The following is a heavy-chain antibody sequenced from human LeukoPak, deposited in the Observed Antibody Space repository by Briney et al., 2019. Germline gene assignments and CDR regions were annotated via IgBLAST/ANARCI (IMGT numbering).Heavy chain of an antibody. V-gene: IGHV1-18*01. CDR2: ITAYNGNT. Sequence: ASEKLSCNSSVYTFTSYGISWVRQAPGQGLEWMGGITAYNGNTNYAQKLQGRVTMTTDPSTSTAYMELRSLRSDDTPVYYCARDSQAYYYDSSGRFDYWGQGTLVTVSS. CDR1: VYTFTSYG. CDR3: ARDSQAYYYDSSGRFDY. J-gene: IGHJ4*02. D-gene: IGHD3-22*01.